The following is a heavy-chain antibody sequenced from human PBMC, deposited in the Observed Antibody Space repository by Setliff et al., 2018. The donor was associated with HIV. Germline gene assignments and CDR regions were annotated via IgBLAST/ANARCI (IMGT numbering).Heavy chain of an antibody. CDR3: ARDRKVDTAMVRGLDTFDI. CDR1: GGSISSGGYY. D-gene: IGHD5-18*01. CDR2: IHYSGDT. J-gene: IGHJ3*02. Sequence: PSETLSLTCTVSGGSISSGGYYWSWIRHHPGKGLEWIGYIHYSGDTYYNPSLKSRLTISVDTSKNQFSLKLNSVTAAGTAVYYCARDRKVDTAMVRGLDTFDIWGQGTMVTVSS. V-gene: IGHV4-31*03.